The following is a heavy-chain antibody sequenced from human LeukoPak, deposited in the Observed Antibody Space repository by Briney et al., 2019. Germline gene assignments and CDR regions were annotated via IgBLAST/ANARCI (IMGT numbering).Heavy chain of an antibody. Sequence: GGSLRLSCAASGFTVSSNYMTWVRQAPGKGLEWVSVLHSGGYTYYADSVKGRFTISRDNSNNTVYLQMNSLRAEDTAVYYCARTLYDSSGYWGQGTLVTVSS. CDR2: LHSGGYT. CDR1: GFTVSSNY. D-gene: IGHD3-16*02. CDR3: ARTLYDSSGY. J-gene: IGHJ4*02. V-gene: IGHV3-66*01.